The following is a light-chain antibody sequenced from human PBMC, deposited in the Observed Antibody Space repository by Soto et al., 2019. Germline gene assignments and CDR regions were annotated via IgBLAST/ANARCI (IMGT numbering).Light chain of an antibody. J-gene: IGKJ2*01. V-gene: IGKV1-39*01. Sequence: DIQMTQSPSSLSASVGDRVTITCRASQSISSYLNWYQQKPEKAPKLLIYAASSLQSGVPSRFSGSGSGKDFTLTISSLQPEDFATYYCQQSYSTLGTFGQGTKLEIK. CDR3: QQSYSTLGT. CDR2: AAS. CDR1: QSISSY.